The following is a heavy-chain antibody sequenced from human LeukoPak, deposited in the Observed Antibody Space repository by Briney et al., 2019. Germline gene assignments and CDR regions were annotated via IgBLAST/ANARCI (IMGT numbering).Heavy chain of an antibody. Sequence: GGSLRLSCAASGLTFSDYYMSWIRQAPGKGLEWGSYISSSGSTIYYADSVKGRFTISRDNAKNSLYLQMNSLRAEDTAVYYCARDHNYYDSSGYYYNYWGQGTLVTVSS. D-gene: IGHD3-22*01. CDR1: GLTFSDYY. CDR2: ISSSGSTI. CDR3: ARDHNYYDSSGYYYNY. V-gene: IGHV3-11*01. J-gene: IGHJ4*02.